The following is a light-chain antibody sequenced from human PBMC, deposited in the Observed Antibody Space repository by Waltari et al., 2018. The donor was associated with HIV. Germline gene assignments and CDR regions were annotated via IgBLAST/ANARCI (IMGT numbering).Light chain of an antibody. Sequence: IQMTQSPSTLSASLGDRITITCRASQSIISWLAWYQQKPGEAPKVLIHKASILESGVPSRFSGSGSGTEFSLTITDLQPEDSATYYCHQYNSYAPFTFGPGTKV. CDR1: QSIISW. CDR2: KAS. J-gene: IGKJ3*01. V-gene: IGKV1-5*03. CDR3: HQYNSYAPFT.